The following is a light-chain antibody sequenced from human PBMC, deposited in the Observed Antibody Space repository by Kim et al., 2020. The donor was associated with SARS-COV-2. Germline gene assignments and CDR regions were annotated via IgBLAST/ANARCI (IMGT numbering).Light chain of an antibody. CDR1: KVVDKH. Sequence: SPGQTASITCSGHKVVDKHAYWYQQKPGQSPVLVIYQDIKRPSGIPERFSGSNSGNTVTLTISGTQSMDEADYYCQAWDSSTAVFGGGTQLTVL. J-gene: IGLJ3*02. V-gene: IGLV3-1*01. CDR2: QDI. CDR3: QAWDSSTAV.